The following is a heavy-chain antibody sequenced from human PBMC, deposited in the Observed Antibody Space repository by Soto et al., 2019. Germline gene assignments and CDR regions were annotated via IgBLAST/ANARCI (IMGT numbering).Heavy chain of an antibody. V-gene: IGHV4-39*01. J-gene: IGHJ3*02. CDR1: GGSISSSSYY. D-gene: IGHD2-15*01. CDR3: ARLGYCSGGSGRHNPLVTFDI. Sequence: QLQLQESGPGLVKPSETLSLTCTVSGGSISSSSYYWGWIRQPPGKGLEWIGSIYYSGSTYYNPSLKSRVTIPVDTSNNHSPLKLSSLTAADSAVYYCARLGYCSGGSGRHNPLVTFDILGQGTMVTVSS. CDR2: IYYSGST.